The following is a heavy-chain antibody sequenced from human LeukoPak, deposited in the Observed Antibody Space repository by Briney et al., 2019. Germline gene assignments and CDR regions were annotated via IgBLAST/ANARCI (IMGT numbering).Heavy chain of an antibody. Sequence: GESLKISCAASGFTFDDYAMHWVRQAPGKGLEWVSLISGDGGSTYYADSVKGRFTISRDNSKNSLYLQMNSLRTEDTALYYCAKVISLAGDYYFDYWGQGTLVTVSS. CDR1: GFTFDDYA. D-gene: IGHD3-16*02. CDR3: AKVISLAGDYYFDY. CDR2: ISGDGGST. J-gene: IGHJ4*02. V-gene: IGHV3-43*02.